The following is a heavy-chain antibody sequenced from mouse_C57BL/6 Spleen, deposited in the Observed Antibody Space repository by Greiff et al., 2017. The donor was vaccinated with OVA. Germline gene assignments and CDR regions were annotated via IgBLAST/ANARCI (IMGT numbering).Heavy chain of an antibody. V-gene: IGHV10-3*01. CDR1: GFTFNTYA. Sequence: EVHLVESGGGLVQPKGSLKLSCAASGFTFNTYAMHWVRQAPGKGLEWVARIRSKSSNYATYYADSVKDSFTIYRDDSQSMLYLQMNNLRTEDTAMYYCVRAPVYYDYDGVFAYWGQGTLVTVSA. CDR2: IRSKSSNYAT. CDR3: VRAPVYYDYDGVFAY. J-gene: IGHJ3*01. D-gene: IGHD2-4*01.